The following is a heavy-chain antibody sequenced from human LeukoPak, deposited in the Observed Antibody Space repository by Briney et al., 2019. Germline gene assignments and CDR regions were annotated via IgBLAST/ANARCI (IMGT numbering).Heavy chain of an antibody. CDR2: ISGSGYST. D-gene: IGHD1-26*01. CDR3: AQWSRYFDY. J-gene: IGHJ4*02. CDR1: GFTFNNYA. V-gene: IGHV3-23*01. Sequence: GGSLRLSYVVSGFTFNNYAMTWVRQAPGKGLEWVSAISGSGYSTYYADSVKGRFTISRDNSKNTLYLQMNSLRAEDTALYFCAQWSRYFDYWGQGTLVTVSS.